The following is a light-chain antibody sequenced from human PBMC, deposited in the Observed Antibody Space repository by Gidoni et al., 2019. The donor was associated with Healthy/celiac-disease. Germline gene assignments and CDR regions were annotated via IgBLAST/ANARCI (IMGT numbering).Light chain of an antibody. J-gene: IGKJ1*01. CDR1: QSLLHSNGYNY. Sequence: DIVMTQSPLSPPVTPGEPASISCRSSQSLLHSNGYNYLDWYLQQPGQSPQLLIYLGSNRASGVPDRFSGSGSGTDFTLKISRVEAEDVGVYYCMQALQTTWTFGQGTKVEIK. CDR3: MQALQTTWT. V-gene: IGKV2-28*01. CDR2: LGS.